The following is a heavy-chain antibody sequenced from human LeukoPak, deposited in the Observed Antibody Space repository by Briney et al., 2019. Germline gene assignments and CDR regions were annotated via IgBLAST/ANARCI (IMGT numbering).Heavy chain of an antibody. J-gene: IGHJ4*02. CDR2: KYYSGST. CDR1: GASINTCCYY. D-gene: IGHD5-18*01. V-gene: IGHV4-61*01. Sequence: PSETLSLTCDVSGASINTCCYYWTWIRQPPGKGLEWIGYKYYSGSTGYNSSLRSRLTISLDSSKNQFSLRLTSVTAADTAVYYCARGRSYGFDFDSWGPGTLVIVSP. CDR3: ARGRSYGFDFDS.